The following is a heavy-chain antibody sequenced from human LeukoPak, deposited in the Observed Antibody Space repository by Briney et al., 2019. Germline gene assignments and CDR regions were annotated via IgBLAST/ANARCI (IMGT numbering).Heavy chain of an antibody. Sequence: SQTLSLTCAISGESVSSNSAGWHWIRQSPSRGLKWLGRTYYRSKWFNEYALSVKSRVTITPDTSKNHFSLQMNFVTPEDTAVYYCASHFFDYWGQGSLVTVSS. J-gene: IGHJ4*02. CDR3: ASHFFDY. V-gene: IGHV6-1*01. CDR2: TYYRSKWFN. D-gene: IGHD2/OR15-2a*01. CDR1: GESVSSNSAG.